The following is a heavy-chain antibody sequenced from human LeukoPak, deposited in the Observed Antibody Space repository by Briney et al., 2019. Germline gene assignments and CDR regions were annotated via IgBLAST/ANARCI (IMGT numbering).Heavy chain of an antibody. CDR2: IYRDGST. V-gene: IGHV3-53*01. J-gene: IGHJ4*02. CDR3: AKDPPVSGSSPREGYY. Sequence: HPGGSLGLSCAASGFTVSGSYMSWVRHVPGRGLECVSDIYRDGSTYYADSVKGRFTISRDNTRNTVYLQMNNLSAEDTAVYYCAKDPPVSGSSPREGYYWGQETLVTVSS. CDR1: GFTVSGSY. D-gene: IGHD6-6*01.